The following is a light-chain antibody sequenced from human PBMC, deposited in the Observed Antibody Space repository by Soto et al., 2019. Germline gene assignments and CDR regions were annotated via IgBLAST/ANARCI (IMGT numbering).Light chain of an antibody. CDR1: QSVSSSY. Sequence: EIVLTQSPGTLSLSPGERATLSCRASQSVSSSYLAWYQQKPGQAPRLLIYVASSSATGLPDRFSGSGSGTDFPLTISRLEPEDFAVYYCPHYCSSPPGRTFGQGTKLEIK. CDR2: VAS. V-gene: IGKV3-20*01. CDR3: PHYCSSPPGRT. J-gene: IGKJ2*02.